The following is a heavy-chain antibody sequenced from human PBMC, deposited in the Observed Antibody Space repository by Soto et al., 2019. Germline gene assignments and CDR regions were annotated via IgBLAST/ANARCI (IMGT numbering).Heavy chain of an antibody. CDR1: GFSLSTTGMG. D-gene: IGHD1-26*01. J-gene: IGHJ4*02. CDR2: LYWDDDK. V-gene: IGHV2-5*02. CDR3: AHXRGRGDFDY. Sequence: QITLKESGPTLVKPTQTLTLTCTFSGFSLSTTGMGVGWIRQPPGKALEWLALLYWDDDKHYSPSLKSRLTITKDTSKDQVVLTMTNMDPVDTATYYCAHXRGRGDFDYWGQGTLVTVSS.